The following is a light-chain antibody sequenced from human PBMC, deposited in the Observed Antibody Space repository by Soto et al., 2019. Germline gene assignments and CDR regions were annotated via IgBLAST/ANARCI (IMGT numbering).Light chain of an antibody. CDR3: GTWDSSLSVVV. J-gene: IGLJ2*01. CDR2: DNN. V-gene: IGLV1-51*01. Sequence: QSELTQPPSVSAAPGQKVTISCSGSSSNIGNNYESWYQQLPGTAPKLLIYDNNKRPSGIRDRFSGSKSGTSATLGITGLQTGDEADYYCGTWDSSLSVVVFGGGTKLTVL. CDR1: SSNIGNNY.